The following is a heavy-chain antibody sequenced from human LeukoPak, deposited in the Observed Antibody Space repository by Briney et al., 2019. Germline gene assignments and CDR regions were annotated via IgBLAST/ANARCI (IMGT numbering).Heavy chain of an antibody. CDR2: IYNSGST. CDR1: GGSISSGDYY. D-gene: IGHD5-18*01. J-gene: IGHJ4*02. Sequence: PSQTLSLTCTVSGGSISSGDYYWSWIREPPGKGLEWIGYIYNSGSTYYNPSLKSRLTISADTSKNQFSLKLSSVTAADTAVYYCARRYSYGSVYFDYWGQGTLVPVSS. V-gene: IGHV4-30-4*01. CDR3: ARRYSYGSVYFDY.